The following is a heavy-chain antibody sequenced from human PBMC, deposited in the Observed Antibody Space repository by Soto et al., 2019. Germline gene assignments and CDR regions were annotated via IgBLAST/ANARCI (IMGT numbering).Heavy chain of an antibody. CDR3: ARETSPYDDYGDYGGWFDP. CDR2: IYHSGST. CDR1: GGSISSSNW. Sequence: QVQLQESGPGLVKPSGTLSLTCAVSGGSISSSNWWSWVRQPPGKGLEWIGEIYHSGSTNYNPSLKSRVTISVDKSKNQFSLKLSSVTAADTAVYYCARETSPYDDYGDYGGWFDPGGQGTLVTVSS. J-gene: IGHJ5*02. D-gene: IGHD4-17*01. V-gene: IGHV4-4*02.